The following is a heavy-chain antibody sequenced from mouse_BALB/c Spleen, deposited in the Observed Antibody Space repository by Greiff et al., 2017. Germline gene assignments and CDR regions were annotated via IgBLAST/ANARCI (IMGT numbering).Heavy chain of an antibody. J-gene: IGHJ2*01. V-gene: IGHV7-3*02. CDR1: GFTFTDYY. CDR3: ARARGDY. Sequence: EVKVEESGGGLVQPGGSLRLSCATSGFTFTDYYMSWVRQPPGKALEWLGFIRNKANGYTTEYSASVKGRFTISRDNSQSILYLQMNTLRAEDSATYYCARARGDYWGQGTTLTVSS. CDR2: IRNKANGYTT.